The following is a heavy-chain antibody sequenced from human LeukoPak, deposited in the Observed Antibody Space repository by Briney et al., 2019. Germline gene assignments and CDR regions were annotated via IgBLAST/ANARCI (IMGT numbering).Heavy chain of an antibody. Sequence: GGSLRLSCAASGFTFSSYAMHWVRQAPGKGLEWVAVISYDGSNKYYADSVKGRFTISRDNSKNTLYLQMNSLRAEDTAVYYCARVTVADSGNWFDPWGQGTLVTVSS. J-gene: IGHJ5*02. CDR2: ISYDGSNK. D-gene: IGHD6-19*01. V-gene: IGHV3-30-3*01. CDR1: GFTFSSYA. CDR3: ARVTVADSGNWFDP.